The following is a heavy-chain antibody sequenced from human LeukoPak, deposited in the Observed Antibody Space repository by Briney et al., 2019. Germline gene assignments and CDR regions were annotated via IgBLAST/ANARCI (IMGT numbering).Heavy chain of an antibody. V-gene: IGHV1-2*02. CDR1: GYTFTGHY. CDR3: ARTASAEFDY. D-gene: IGHD2-21*02. Sequence: ASVKVSCKASGYTFTGHYTHWVRQAPGQGLEWMGWINPNSGDTEYAQKFQGRVTMTRDTSISTAYMELSSLRSDDTAVYYCARTASAEFDYWGQGTLVTVSS. J-gene: IGHJ4*02. CDR2: INPNSGDT.